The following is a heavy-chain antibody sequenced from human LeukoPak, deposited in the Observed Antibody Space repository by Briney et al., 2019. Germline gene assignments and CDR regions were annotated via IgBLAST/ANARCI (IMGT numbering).Heavy chain of an antibody. V-gene: IGHV3-7*01. CDR2: IKQEGSEK. D-gene: IGHD6-19*01. CDR3: ARDVTGSSGYYYFDF. Sequence: PGGSLRLSCAASGFTFSSYWMNWVRQVPGKGLEWVANIKQEGSEKYYMDSVKGRFTISRDNAKNSLYLQMNSLRAEDTAVYYCARDVTGSSGYYYFDFWGQGTLVTVSS. CDR1: GFTFSSYW. J-gene: IGHJ4*02.